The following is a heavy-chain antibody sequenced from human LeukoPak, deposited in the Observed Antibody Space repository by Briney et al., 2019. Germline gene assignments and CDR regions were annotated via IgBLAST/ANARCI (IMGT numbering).Heavy chain of an antibody. CDR3: ARGKYPYSLDV. CDR2: TNSDETST. CDR1: GFTFSDYW. D-gene: IGHD2-2*02. Sequence: GGSLRLSCAASGFTFSDYWMHWVRQAPGKGLGWVSGTNSDETSTIYADSVKGRFTISRDNAKNTLYLQMNSLRAEDTALYYCARGKYPYSLDVWGQGTTVSVSS. J-gene: IGHJ6*02. V-gene: IGHV3-74*01.